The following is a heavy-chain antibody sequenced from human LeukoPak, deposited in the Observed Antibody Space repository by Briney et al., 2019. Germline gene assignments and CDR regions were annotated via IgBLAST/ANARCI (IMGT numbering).Heavy chain of an antibody. J-gene: IGHJ6*02. V-gene: IGHV5-51*01. CDR2: IYPGDSDT. CDR1: GYSFTSYW. CDR3: ARLTVAGVYNYYYGMDI. D-gene: IGHD6-19*01. Sequence: GESLKISCKGSGYSFTSYWIGWVRQMPGKGLEWMGIIYPGDSDTRYSPSFQGQVTISADKSISTAYLQWSSLKASDTAMYYCARLTVAGVYNYYYGMDIWGQGTTVTVSS.